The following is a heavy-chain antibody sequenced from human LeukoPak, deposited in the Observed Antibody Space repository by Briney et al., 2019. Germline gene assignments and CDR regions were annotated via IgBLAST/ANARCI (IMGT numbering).Heavy chain of an antibody. D-gene: IGHD3-10*01. CDR2: ISYDGSNK. CDR1: GFTFSSYG. Sequence: GGSLRLSCAASGFTFSSYGMHWVRQAPGKGLEWVAVISYDGSNKYYADSVKGRFTISRDNSKNTLYLQMNSLRAEDTAVYYCAKDTLYYYGSGSAGCLDYWGQGTLVTVSS. CDR3: AKDTLYYYGSGSAGCLDY. V-gene: IGHV3-30*18. J-gene: IGHJ4*02.